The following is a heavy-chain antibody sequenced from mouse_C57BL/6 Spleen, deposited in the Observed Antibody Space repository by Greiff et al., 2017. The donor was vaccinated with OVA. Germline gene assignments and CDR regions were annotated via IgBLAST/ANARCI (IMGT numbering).Heavy chain of an antibody. Sequence: QVQLQQSGAELARPGASVKMSCKASGYTFTSYTMHGVKQRKGKGMEGRGDTKKRRGEKKYNQKFKDKATLTADKSSSTAYMQLSSLTSEDSAVYYCAIPPITTVVDWYFDVWGTGTTVTVSS. D-gene: IGHD1-1*01. V-gene: IGHV1-4*01. CDR1: GYTFTSYT. CDR3: AIPPITTVVDWYFDV. J-gene: IGHJ1*03. CDR2: TKKRRGEK.